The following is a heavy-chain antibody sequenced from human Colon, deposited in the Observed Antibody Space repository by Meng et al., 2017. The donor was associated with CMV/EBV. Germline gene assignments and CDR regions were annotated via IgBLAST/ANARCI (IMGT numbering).Heavy chain of an antibody. CDR1: GFTFSSYS. J-gene: IGHJ4*02. CDR2: ISSSSYI. CDR3: ARDSCSSTSCYYY. Sequence: GESLKISCAASGFTFSSYSMNWVRQAPGKGLEWVSSISSSSYIYYADSVKGRFTISRDNAKNSLYLQMNSLRAEDTAVYYCARDSCSSTSCYYYRGQGTLVTVSS. D-gene: IGHD2-2*01. V-gene: IGHV3-21*01.